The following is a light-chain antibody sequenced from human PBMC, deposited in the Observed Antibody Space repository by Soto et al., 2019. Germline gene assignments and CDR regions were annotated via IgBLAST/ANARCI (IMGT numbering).Light chain of an antibody. CDR1: QSISNW. CDR2: DAS. V-gene: IGKV1-5*01. CDR3: QQSYSTPIT. J-gene: IGKJ5*01. Sequence: DIQMTQSPSTLSASEGDRVTITCRASQSISNWLAWYQQKPGKAPKVLIYDASSLESGVPSRFSGSGSGTEFTLTITSLQPEDFATYYCQQSYSTPITFGQGTRLEIK.